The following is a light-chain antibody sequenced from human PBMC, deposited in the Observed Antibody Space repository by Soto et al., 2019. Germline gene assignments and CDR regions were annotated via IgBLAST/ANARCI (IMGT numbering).Light chain of an antibody. Sequence: EIVLTQSPATLSLSPGEKATLSCTASQSVSTYLAWYQQENGQAPRLLIYNASRRATGIPARFSGSGSGTDFTLTISSLEPEDFAVYYCQQRSNWPLTFGGGTKVEIK. V-gene: IGKV3-11*01. J-gene: IGKJ4*01. CDR1: QSVSTY. CDR2: NAS. CDR3: QQRSNWPLT.